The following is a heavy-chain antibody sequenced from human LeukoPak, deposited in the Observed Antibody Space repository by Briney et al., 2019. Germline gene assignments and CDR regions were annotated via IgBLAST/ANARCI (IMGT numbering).Heavy chain of an antibody. Sequence: KSSETLSLTCAVSGGSISSYYWSWIRQPPGKGLEWIGYIYYSGSTNYNPSLKSRVTISVDTSKSQFSLKLSSVTAADTAVYYCARVITMLRGVITSRYRDYYGMDVWGQGTTVTVSS. CDR3: ARVITMLRGVITSRYRDYYGMDV. V-gene: IGHV4-59*01. CDR1: GGSISSYY. D-gene: IGHD3-10*01. J-gene: IGHJ6*02. CDR2: IYYSGST.